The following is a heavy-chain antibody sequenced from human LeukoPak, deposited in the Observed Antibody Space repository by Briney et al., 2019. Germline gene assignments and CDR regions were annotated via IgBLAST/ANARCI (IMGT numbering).Heavy chain of an antibody. D-gene: IGHD2-2*01. V-gene: IGHV5-51*01. CDR1: GYSFTYHF. CDR2: IYPGDSNS. CDR3: ARQVRGLKGASYQLDS. Sequence: GESLKISCKGSGYSFTYHFIAWVRQMPGKGLEWMGIIYPGDSNSAYSPSFQGQVTFSVDKSIDTAYLQWSSLKPSDTAMYYCARQVRGLKGASYQLDSWGQGTLVTVSS. J-gene: IGHJ4*02.